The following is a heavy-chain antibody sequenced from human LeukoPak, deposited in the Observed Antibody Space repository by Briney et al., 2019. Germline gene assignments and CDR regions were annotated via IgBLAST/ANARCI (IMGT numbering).Heavy chain of an antibody. CDR1: GYTLSNFD. CDR2: MNPGIGDT. CDR3: ARSRRGYYMDG. V-gene: IGHV1-8*02. Sequence: ASVKVSCKASGYTLSNFDVNWVRQAPGQGLEWMAWMNPGIGDTGYERKSQARLTMSRNTSITTASMELSRVPAEESVGYYCARSRRGYYMDGRRRGTTLGV. J-gene: IGHJ6*03.